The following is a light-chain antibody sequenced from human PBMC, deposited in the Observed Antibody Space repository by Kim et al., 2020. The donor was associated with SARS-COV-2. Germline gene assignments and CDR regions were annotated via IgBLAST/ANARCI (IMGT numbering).Light chain of an antibody. CDR3: QQSYGTPTYT. V-gene: IGKV1-39*01. CDR1: QSISNY. J-gene: IGKJ2*01. CDR2: AAS. Sequence: ASVKDKVTINSRASQSISNYLNWYQQKPGKAAKLLIYAASSLQSRVPSRFSGSGSGTDFTLTISSLQPEDFATYFCQQSYGTPTYTFGQGTKLEI.